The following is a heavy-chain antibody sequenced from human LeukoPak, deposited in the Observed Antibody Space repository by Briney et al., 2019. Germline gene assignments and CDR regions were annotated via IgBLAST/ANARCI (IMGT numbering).Heavy chain of an antibody. Sequence: ASVKVSCKASGYSFTDHGITWVRQAPGQGLEWMGWISGRNGNTNYSQRLQGRVTMTTDTSTSTAYMELGSLTSDDTAVYYCARDHALWSNCFDYWGQGTLVTVSS. CDR3: ARDHALWSNCFDY. CDR1: GYSFTDHG. D-gene: IGHD2/OR15-2a*01. J-gene: IGHJ4*02. CDR2: ISGRNGNT. V-gene: IGHV1-18*01.